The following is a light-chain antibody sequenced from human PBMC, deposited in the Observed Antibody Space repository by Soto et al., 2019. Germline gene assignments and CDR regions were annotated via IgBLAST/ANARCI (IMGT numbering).Light chain of an antibody. Sequence: EIVLTQSPATLSLSPGERATLSCRASQSVSSYLAWYQQKPGQAPTLLIYDASKRATAIPARFSGSGSGTDFNLTKNSLEHEDLAVYDSKQRSVGPPITFGQLTRLEMK. J-gene: IGKJ5*01. V-gene: IGKV3-11*01. CDR3: KQRSVGPPIT. CDR1: QSVSSY. CDR2: DAS.